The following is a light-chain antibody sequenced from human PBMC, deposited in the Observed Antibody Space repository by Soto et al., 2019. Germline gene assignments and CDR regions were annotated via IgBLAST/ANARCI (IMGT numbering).Light chain of an antibody. CDR2: AAS. CDR3: RQLNSYPLT. CDR1: QGISSY. V-gene: IGKV1-9*01. Sequence: DIQLTQSPSFLSASVGDRVTITCRASQGISSYLAWYQQKPGKAPKLLIYAASTLQSGVLSRFSGSGSATEFTLTISSLQPEDFATYYCRQLNSYPLTFGGGTKVEIK. J-gene: IGKJ4*02.